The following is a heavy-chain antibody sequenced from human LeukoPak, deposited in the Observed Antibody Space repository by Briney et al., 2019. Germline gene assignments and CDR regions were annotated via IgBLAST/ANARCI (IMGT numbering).Heavy chain of an antibody. V-gene: IGHV3-48*01. CDR2: ISSSSTTI. CDR1: GFTFSSYS. J-gene: IGHJ3*02. D-gene: IGHD2-2*01. CDR3: ARDGPYCSSTSCYGLDAFDI. Sequence: GGSLRLSCAASGFTFSSYSMNWVRQAPGKGLEWVSYISSSSTTIYYADSVKGRFTIPRDNAKSSLYLQMNSLRAEDTAVYYCARDGPYCSSTSCYGLDAFDIWGQGTMVTVSS.